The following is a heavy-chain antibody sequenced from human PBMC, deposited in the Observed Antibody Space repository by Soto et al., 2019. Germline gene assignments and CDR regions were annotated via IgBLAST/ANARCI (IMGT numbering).Heavy chain of an antibody. CDR2: ISAYNDDT. CDR1: GYTFSTSG. D-gene: IGHD2-2*01. Sequence: QVQLVQSGAEVKKPGASVKVSCKASGYTFSTSGIFWVRQAPGQGLEWMGWISAYNDDTNYAQKLQGRVTMTTDTSASTAYMELRGLRSDDTAVYYCARGRYCSSTGCSLGVEFDYWGQGPLVTVSS. J-gene: IGHJ4*02. CDR3: ARGRYCSSTGCSLGVEFDY. V-gene: IGHV1-18*01.